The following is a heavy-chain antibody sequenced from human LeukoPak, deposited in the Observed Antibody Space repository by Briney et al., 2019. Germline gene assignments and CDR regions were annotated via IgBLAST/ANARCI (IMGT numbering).Heavy chain of an antibody. CDR2: IYAGNSDA. D-gene: IGHD5-24*01. Sequence: GESLKIACQGFGYPFTTSWIGWVRQLPGKGLEWTAIIYAGNSDAKYSPSFQGQVSISTDRSISTAYLHWSSLKASDTAIYYCAIINHPDGRVYWGQGTLVTVSS. CDR1: GYPFTTSW. J-gene: IGHJ4*02. V-gene: IGHV5-51*01. CDR3: AIINHPDGRVY.